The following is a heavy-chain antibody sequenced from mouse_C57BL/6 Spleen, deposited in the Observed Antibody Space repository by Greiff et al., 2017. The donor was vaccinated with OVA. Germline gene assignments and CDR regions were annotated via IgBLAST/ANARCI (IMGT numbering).Heavy chain of an antibody. CDR3: ARSGVGLNYYAMDY. J-gene: IGHJ4*01. CDR2: IDPSASYT. D-gene: IGHD1-1*01. V-gene: IGHV1-69*01. CDR1: GYTFTSYW. Sequence: QVQLQQPGAELVMPGASVKLSCKASGYTFTSYWMHWVKQRPGQGLEWIGEIDPSASYTTYNQKFKGKSTLTVDKSSSTAYMQLSSLTSEDSAVYYCARSGVGLNYYAMDYWGQGTSVTVSS.